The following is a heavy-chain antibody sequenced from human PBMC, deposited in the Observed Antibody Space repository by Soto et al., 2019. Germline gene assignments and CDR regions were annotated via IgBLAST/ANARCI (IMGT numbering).Heavy chain of an antibody. J-gene: IGHJ6*02. D-gene: IGHD2-15*01. CDR3: ARGSGGSSYYYYGMDV. CDR1: GGTFSSYA. CDR2: IIPIFGTA. Sequence: SVKVSCKASGGTFSSYAISWVRQAPGQGLEWMGGIIPIFGTANYAQKFQGRVTITADESTSTAYMELSSPRSEDTAVYYCARGSGGSSYYYYGMDVWGQGTTVTVSS. V-gene: IGHV1-69*13.